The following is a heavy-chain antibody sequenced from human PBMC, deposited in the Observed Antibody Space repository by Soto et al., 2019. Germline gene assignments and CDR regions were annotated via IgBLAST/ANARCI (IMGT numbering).Heavy chain of an antibody. J-gene: IGHJ5*02. CDR1: GFVFSNYW. CDR3: AAIDHGSES. D-gene: IGHD2-2*02. V-gene: IGHV3-7*01. Sequence: GGSLRLSCAASGFVFSNYWMSWVRPAAGKGLEWLANINQDGSGRYHADSVKGRFTISRDNAENSLYLQMSGLRVEDTAVYYCAAIDHGSESWGQGTLVTVSS. CDR2: INQDGSGR.